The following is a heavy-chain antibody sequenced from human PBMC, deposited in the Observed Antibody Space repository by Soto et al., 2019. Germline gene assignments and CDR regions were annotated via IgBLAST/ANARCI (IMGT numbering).Heavy chain of an antibody. J-gene: IGHJ5*02. V-gene: IGHV5-10-1*01. CDR3: ARHAGGRYNWFDP. CDR2: IDPSDSYT. CDR1: GYSFTSYW. Sequence: GESLKISCKGSGYSFTSYWISWVRQMPGKGLEWMGRIDPSDSYTNYSPSFQGHVTIPADKSISTAYLQWSSLKASDTAMYYCARHAGGRYNWFDPWGQGTLVTVSS. D-gene: IGHD6-19*01.